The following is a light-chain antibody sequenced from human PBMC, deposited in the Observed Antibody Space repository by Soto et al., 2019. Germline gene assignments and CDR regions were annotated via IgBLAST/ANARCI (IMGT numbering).Light chain of an antibody. CDR1: QSVSSY. J-gene: IGKJ1*01. CDR2: GAS. V-gene: IGKV3D-15*01. CDR3: QQFAASPRT. Sequence: EIVMTQSPATLSVSPGERATLSCRASQSVSSYLAWYQQKPGQAPRLLIGASTRATGIPDRFSDSGSGTDFTLTISRLEPEDFAVYYCQQFAASPRTFGQGTKVDIK.